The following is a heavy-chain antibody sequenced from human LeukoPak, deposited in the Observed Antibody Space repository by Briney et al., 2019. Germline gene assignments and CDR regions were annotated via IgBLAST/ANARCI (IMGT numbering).Heavy chain of an antibody. CDR2: IYSGGST. CDR1: GFTVSSNY. D-gene: IGHD5-24*01. Sequence: GGSLRLSCAASGFTVSSNYMSWVRQAPGKGLEWVSVIYSGGSTYYADSVKGRFTISRDNSKNTLYLQMNSLRAEDTAVYYCARGAGYNYPYYFDYWGQGTLVTVSS. J-gene: IGHJ4*02. CDR3: ARGAGYNYPYYFDY. V-gene: IGHV3-53*01.